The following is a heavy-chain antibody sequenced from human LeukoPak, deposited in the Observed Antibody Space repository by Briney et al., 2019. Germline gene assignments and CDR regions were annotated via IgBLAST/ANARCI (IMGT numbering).Heavy chain of an antibody. CDR2: ISYDGSNK. CDR1: GFTFSSYA. D-gene: IGHD3-3*01. V-gene: IGHV3-30-3*01. J-gene: IGHJ6*03. Sequence: PGRSLRLSXAASGFTFSSYALHWVRQAPGKGLEWVAVISYDGSNKYYADSVKGRFTISRDNSKNTLYLQMNSLRAEDTAVYYCASRITVFGVATRGYYMDVWGKGTTVTVSS. CDR3: ASRITVFGVATRGYYMDV.